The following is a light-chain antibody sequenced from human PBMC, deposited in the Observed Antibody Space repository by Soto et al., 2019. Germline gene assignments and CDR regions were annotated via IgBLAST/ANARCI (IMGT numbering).Light chain of an antibody. CDR2: DTS. Sequence: DIQMTQSPSSLSASVGDRVTITCQASHDITKYLNWYQQKPGKAPKLLIYDTSNLETGVPFRFSGRGSGTNFTLTISGLRPEDFATYYCQYYANFPPMFTFGQGTKLEMK. CDR1: HDITKY. V-gene: IGKV1-33*01. J-gene: IGKJ2*01. CDR3: QYYANFPPMFT.